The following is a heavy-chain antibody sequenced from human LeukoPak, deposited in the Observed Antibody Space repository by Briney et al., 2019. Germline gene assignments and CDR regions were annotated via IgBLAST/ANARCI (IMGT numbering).Heavy chain of an antibody. Sequence: GSLRLSCAASGFTFSSYAMSWVRQAPGKGLEWVSTISGSGGNTYYADSVKGRFTISRDNSKNTLYLQMNTLRAEDTAVYYCARDLHGDYDFWSGYYSRRNWFDPWGQGTLVTVSS. CDR3: ARDLHGDYDFWSGYYSRRNWFDP. CDR2: ISGSGGNT. V-gene: IGHV3-23*01. CDR1: GFTFSSYA. D-gene: IGHD3-3*01. J-gene: IGHJ5*02.